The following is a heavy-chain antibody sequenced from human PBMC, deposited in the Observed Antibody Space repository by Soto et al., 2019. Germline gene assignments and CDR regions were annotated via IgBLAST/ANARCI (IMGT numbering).Heavy chain of an antibody. D-gene: IGHD6-13*01. J-gene: IGHJ4*02. CDR1: GYIFANYW. CDR3: ATLDRSSSYFGFDY. CDR2: IYPGDSDT. Sequence: GESLKISCKASGYIFANYWIAWVRQLPGKGLEWMGIIYPGDSDTKYSPSFQGQVTISADRSISTAYLQWSSLKASDTAMYYCATLDRSSSYFGFDYWGQGTVVTVSS. V-gene: IGHV5-51*01.